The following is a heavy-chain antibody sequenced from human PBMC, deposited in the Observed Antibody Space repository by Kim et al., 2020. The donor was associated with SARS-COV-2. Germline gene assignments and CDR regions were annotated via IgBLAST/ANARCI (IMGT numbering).Heavy chain of an antibody. D-gene: IGHD2-8*01. J-gene: IGHJ4*02. CDR3: ARRLYPHGGVYYPFDF. Sequence: AKGRFTISRDRSKNTIYVQMDSLRPDDTACYFCARRLYPHGGVYYPFDFWGQGTLVTVSS. V-gene: IGHV3-30*01.